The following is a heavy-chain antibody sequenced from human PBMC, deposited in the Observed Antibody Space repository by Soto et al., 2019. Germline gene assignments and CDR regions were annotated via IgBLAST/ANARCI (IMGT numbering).Heavy chain of an antibody. CDR1: GGTFGSYA. V-gene: IGHV1-69*01. Sequence: QVQLVQSGAEVKKPGSSVKVSCKASGGTFGSYAFSWVRQAPGQGLEWMGGIIPVSGAAHYAQKFQGRVTITADESTSTDYMELSSLSAQDTAVYYCATALGCRSTSCTLAYWGQGTRVIVSS. J-gene: IGHJ4*02. CDR2: IIPVSGAA. CDR3: ATALGCRSTSCTLAY. D-gene: IGHD2-2*01.